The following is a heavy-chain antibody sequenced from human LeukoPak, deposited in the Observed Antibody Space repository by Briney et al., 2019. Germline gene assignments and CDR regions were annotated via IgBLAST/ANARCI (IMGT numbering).Heavy chain of an antibody. Sequence: RGSLRLSCAASGFTFSSYGMHWVRQAPGKGLEWVAVISYDGSNKYYADSVKGRFTISRDNSKNTLYLQMNSLRAEDTAVYYSAKDPIALSNYDILTGDYWGQGTLVTVSS. D-gene: IGHD3-9*01. CDR2: ISYDGSNK. V-gene: IGHV3-30*18. J-gene: IGHJ4*02. CDR1: GFTFSSYG. CDR3: AKDPIALSNYDILTGDY.